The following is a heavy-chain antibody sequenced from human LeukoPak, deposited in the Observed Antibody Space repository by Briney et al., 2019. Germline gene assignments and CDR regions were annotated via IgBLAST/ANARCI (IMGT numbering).Heavy chain of an antibody. J-gene: IGHJ3*02. Sequence: GGSLRLSCAASGFTFSSHNMNWVRQAPMKGLEWVSSIGTDGSYIYYADSVQGRFTVSRDNAKNSLYLQMNSLTAEDTAVYYCARKMKTGDRVGTFDIWGQGTMVTVSS. D-gene: IGHD1-1*01. CDR1: GFTFSSHN. V-gene: IGHV3-21*01. CDR3: ARKMKTGDRVGTFDI. CDR2: IGTDGSYI.